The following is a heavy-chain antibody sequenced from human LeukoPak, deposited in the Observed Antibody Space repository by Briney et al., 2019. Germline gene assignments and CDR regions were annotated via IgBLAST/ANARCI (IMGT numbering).Heavy chain of an antibody. D-gene: IGHD2-2*01. CDR3: ARADDIVVVPAAYFDY. Sequence: PSETLSPTCAVYGGSFSGYYWSWIRQPPGKGLEWIGEINHSGSTNYNPSLKSRVTISVDTSKNQFSLKLSSVTAADTAVYYCARADDIVVVPAAYFDYWGQGTLVTVSS. V-gene: IGHV4-34*01. CDR1: GGSFSGYY. CDR2: INHSGST. J-gene: IGHJ4*02.